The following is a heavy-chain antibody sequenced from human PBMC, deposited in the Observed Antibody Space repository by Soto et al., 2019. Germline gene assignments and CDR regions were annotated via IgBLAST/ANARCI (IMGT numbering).Heavy chain of an antibody. Sequence: QVQLVESGGGVVQPGRSLRLPCAASGFTFSSYGMHWVRQAPGKGLEWVAVISYDGSNKYYADSVKGRFTISRDNSKNTLYLQMNSLRAEDTAVYYCAKGWLEPYPFDYWGQGTLVTVSS. CDR3: AKGWLEPYPFDY. D-gene: IGHD1-1*01. CDR1: GFTFSSYG. V-gene: IGHV3-30*18. CDR2: ISYDGSNK. J-gene: IGHJ4*02.